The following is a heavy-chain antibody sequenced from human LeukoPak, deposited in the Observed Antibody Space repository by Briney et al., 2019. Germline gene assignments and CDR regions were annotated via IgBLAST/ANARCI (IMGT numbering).Heavy chain of an antibody. CDR2: IYPGDSDT. D-gene: IGHD6-13*01. Sequence: GESLQISCKGSGYSFTNYWIGWVRQMPGKGLEWMGIIYPGDSDTRYSPSFQGQVTISADKSISTAYLQWSSLKAPDTAMYYCARPGIPGTYYYGMDVWGQGTTVTVSS. J-gene: IGHJ6*02. V-gene: IGHV5-51*01. CDR1: GYSFTNYW. CDR3: ARPGIPGTYYYGMDV.